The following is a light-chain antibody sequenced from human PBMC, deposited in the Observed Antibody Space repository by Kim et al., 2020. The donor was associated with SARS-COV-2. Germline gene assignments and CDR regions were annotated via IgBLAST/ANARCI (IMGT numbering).Light chain of an antibody. V-gene: IGLV3-1*01. CDR1: KLGDKY. CDR2: QDS. CDR3: QAWDSSTHVV. J-gene: IGLJ2*01. Sequence: VSPGQTASITCSGDKLGDKYACWYQQKPGQSPVLVIYQDSKRPSGIPERFSGSNAGNTATLTISGTQAMDEADYYCQAWDSSTHVVFGGGTQLTVL.